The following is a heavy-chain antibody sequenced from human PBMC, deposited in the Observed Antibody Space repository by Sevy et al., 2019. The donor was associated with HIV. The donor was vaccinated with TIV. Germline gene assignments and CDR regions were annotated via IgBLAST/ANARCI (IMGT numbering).Heavy chain of an antibody. CDR1: GYTFTSYG. J-gene: IGHJ3*02. CDR2: ISAYNGNT. Sequence: ASVKVSCKASGYTFTSYGISWVRQAPGQGLEWMGWISAYNGNTIYAQKPRGRVTRTTDTSTSTAYMELRSLRSDDTAVYYGARGRVIVATASDAFDIWGQGTMVTVSS. V-gene: IGHV1-18*01. CDR3: ARGRVIVATASDAFDI. D-gene: IGHD5-12*01.